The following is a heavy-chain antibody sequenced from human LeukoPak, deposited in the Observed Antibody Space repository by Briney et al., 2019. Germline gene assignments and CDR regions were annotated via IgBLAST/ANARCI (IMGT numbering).Heavy chain of an antibody. CDR3: ARGVITGTSNWFDP. CDR2: IYYSGST. D-gene: IGHD1-7*01. V-gene: IGHV4-59*12. J-gene: IGHJ5*02. CDR1: GGSISSYY. Sequence: KPSETLSLTCTVSGGSISSYYWSWIRQPPGKGLEWIGYIYYSGSTNYNPSLKSRVTISVDTSKNQFSLKLSSVTAADTAVYYCARGVITGTSNWFDPWGQGTLVTVSS.